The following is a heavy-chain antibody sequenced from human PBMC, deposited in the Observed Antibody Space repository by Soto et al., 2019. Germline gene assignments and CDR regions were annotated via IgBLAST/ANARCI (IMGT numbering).Heavy chain of an antibody. CDR2: IYYSGST. V-gene: IGHV4-39*01. J-gene: IGHJ4*02. CDR3: ARPRGGTTYYFDY. Sequence: SETLSLTCTVSGGSISSSSYYWGWIRQPPGKGLEWIGGIYYSGSTYYNPSLKSRVTISVDTSKNQFSLKLSSVTAADTAVYYCARPRGGTTYYFDYWGQGTLVTVSS. CDR1: GGSISSSSYY. D-gene: IGHD1-26*01.